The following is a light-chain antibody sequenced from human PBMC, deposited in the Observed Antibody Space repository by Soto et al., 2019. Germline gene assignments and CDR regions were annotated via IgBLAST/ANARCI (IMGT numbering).Light chain of an antibody. J-gene: IGKJ4*01. CDR1: QSVSSY. Sequence: EIVLTQSPATLSLSPGERATLSCRASQSVSSYLAWYQQKPGQAPRLLIYDASNRATGIPARFSGSGSGTDFTLTISSLEPADFAVYYCQQRSNWMLTFGGATKGAIK. V-gene: IGKV3-11*01. CDR3: QQRSNWMLT. CDR2: DAS.